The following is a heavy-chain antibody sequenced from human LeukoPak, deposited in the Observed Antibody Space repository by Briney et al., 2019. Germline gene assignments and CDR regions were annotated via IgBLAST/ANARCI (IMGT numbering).Heavy chain of an antibody. CDR3: AKLTGRHYYDSSGYLYYFDY. V-gene: IGHV3-23*01. J-gene: IGHJ4*02. CDR2: ISGSGGST. Sequence: GGSLRLSYAASGFTFSSYAMSWVRQAPGKGLEWVSAISGSGGSTYYADSVKGRFTISRDNSKNTLYLQMNSLRAEDTAVYYCAKLTGRHYYDSSGYLYYFDYWGQGTLVTVSS. D-gene: IGHD3-22*01. CDR1: GFTFSSYA.